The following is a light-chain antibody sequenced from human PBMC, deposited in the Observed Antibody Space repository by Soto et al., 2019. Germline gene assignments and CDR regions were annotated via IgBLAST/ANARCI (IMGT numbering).Light chain of an antibody. CDR3: QQRSNWPIT. J-gene: IGKJ5*01. V-gene: IGKV3-11*01. Sequence: EIVLTQSPATLSLSPGERATLSCRASHSASTYLAWYQQTPGQAPRLLIFDASKRATGIPARFSGSGSGTDFTLTITSLEPEDFAVYYCQQRSNWPITFGQGTRLEIK. CDR2: DAS. CDR1: HSASTY.